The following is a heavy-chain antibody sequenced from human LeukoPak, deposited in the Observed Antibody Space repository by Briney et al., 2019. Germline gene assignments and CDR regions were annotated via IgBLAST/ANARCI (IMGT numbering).Heavy chain of an antibody. D-gene: IGHD3-10*01. CDR2: ISAYKGNT. Sequence: AVKVSCKASGYTFTSYCISWVRQAPGQGLEWVGWISAYKGNTNYPQKLQGRVTMTTDTSTSTAYMEPEIRRPDDHAVDYCGEDREGRILWSSNWFDPWGQGTLVTVSS. V-gene: IGHV1-18*01. J-gene: IGHJ5*02. CDR1: GYTFTSYC. CDR3: GEDREGRILWSSNWFDP.